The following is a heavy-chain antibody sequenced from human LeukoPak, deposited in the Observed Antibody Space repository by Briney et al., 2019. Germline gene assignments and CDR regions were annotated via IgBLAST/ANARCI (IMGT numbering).Heavy chain of an antibody. D-gene: IGHD3-16*01. CDR1: GGSISNYY. CDR2: IHTSGTS. CDR3: ARLSAAVHVGALHS. Sequence: PSETLSLTCAVSGGSISNYYWSWIRQPPGKGLEWIGYIHTSGTSNQNPSLKSRVTISVDTSKNHYSLSLRSVTAADTAVYFCARLSAAVHVGALHSWGQGTMVTVCS. J-gene: IGHJ3*02. V-gene: IGHV4-4*09.